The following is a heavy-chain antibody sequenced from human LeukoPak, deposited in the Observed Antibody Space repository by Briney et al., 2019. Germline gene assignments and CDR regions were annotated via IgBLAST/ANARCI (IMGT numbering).Heavy chain of an antibody. CDR2: IYYSGST. D-gene: IGHD6-25*01. CDR3: ARVQRLRDNWFDP. V-gene: IGHV4-59*01. Sequence: PSETLSLTCTASGGSISSYYWSWIRQPPGKGLEWIGYIYYSGSTNYNPSLKSRVTISVDTSKNQFSLKLSSVTAADTAVYYCARVQRLRDNWFDPWGQGTLVTVSS. J-gene: IGHJ5*02. CDR1: GGSISSYY.